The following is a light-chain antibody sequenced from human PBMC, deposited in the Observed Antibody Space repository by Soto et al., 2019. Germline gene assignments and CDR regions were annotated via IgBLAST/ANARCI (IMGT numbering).Light chain of an antibody. Sequence: QSVLTQSPSVSAAPGQKVTISCSGSSSNIGNNYVSWYQQLPGTAPKLLIYDNNKRPSGIPDRFSGSKSGTSGTLAITGLQAEDEADYFCQSFDSGLSGSWVFGGGTKLTVL. CDR2: DNN. CDR3: QSFDSGLSGSWV. CDR1: SSNIGNNY. J-gene: IGLJ3*02. V-gene: IGLV1-51*01.